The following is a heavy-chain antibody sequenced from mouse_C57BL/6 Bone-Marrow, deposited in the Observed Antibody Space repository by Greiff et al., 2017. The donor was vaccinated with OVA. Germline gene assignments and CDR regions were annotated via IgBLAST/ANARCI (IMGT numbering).Heavy chain of an antibody. V-gene: IGHV14-3*01. CDR3: ASVIYYYGSSYWYFDV. CDR2: IDPANGNT. CDR1: GFNIKNTY. J-gene: IGHJ1*03. Sequence: VQLQQSVAELVRPGASVKLSCTASGFNIKNTYMHWVKQRPEQGLEWIGRIDPANGNTKYAPKFQGKATITADTSSNTAYLQLSSLTSEDTAIYYCASVIYYYGSSYWYFDVWGTGTTVTVSS. D-gene: IGHD1-1*01.